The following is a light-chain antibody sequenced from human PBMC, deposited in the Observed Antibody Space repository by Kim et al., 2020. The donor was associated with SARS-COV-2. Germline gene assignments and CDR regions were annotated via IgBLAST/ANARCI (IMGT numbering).Light chain of an antibody. CDR3: SSKTSSSTLV. Sequence: QSALTQPASVSGSPGQSITISCTGTSSDIGGYDYVSWYQQHPGKAPKLMIYDVTYRPSGVSNRFSGSKSGNTASLTISGLQAEDEADYYCSSKTSSSTLVFGGGTKLTVL. V-gene: IGLV2-14*03. CDR1: SSDIGGYDY. J-gene: IGLJ3*02. CDR2: DVT.